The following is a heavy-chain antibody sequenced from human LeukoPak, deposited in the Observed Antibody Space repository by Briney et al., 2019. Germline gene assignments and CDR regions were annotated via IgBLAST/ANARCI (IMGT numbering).Heavy chain of an antibody. V-gene: IGHV4-59*01. CDR3: ARDTDGTATFDY. J-gene: IGHJ4*02. D-gene: IGHD5-18*01. Sequence: SETLSLTCTVSGGSISSYYWSWIRLPPGKGLEWIGYIYYSGSTNYNPSLKSRVTISVDTSKNQFSLKLSSVTAADTAVYYCARDTDGTATFDYWGQGTLVTVSS. CDR1: GGSISSYY. CDR2: IYYSGST.